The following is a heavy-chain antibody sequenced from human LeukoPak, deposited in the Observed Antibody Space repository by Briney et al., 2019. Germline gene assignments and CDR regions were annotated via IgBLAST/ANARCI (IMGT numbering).Heavy chain of an antibody. CDR1: GFTFSSYG. CDR3: ARDLTEWLGGSYFDY. V-gene: IGHV3-30*02. J-gene: IGHJ4*02. CDR2: IRYDGSNK. D-gene: IGHD1-26*01. Sequence: GGSLRLSCAASGFTFSSYGMHWVRQAPGKGLEWVAFIRYDGSNKYYADSVKGRFTISRDNSKNTLYLQMNSLRAEDTAVYYCARDLTEWLGGSYFDYWGQGTLVTVSS.